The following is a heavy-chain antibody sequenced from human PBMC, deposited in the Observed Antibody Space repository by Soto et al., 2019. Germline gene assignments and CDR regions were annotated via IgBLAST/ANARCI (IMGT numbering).Heavy chain of an antibody. V-gene: IGHV1-18*01. CDR3: ASDLIGVVRAGAYYVDV. CDR2: ISAYNGNT. J-gene: IGHJ6*02. CDR1: GYTFTSYG. D-gene: IGHD2-2*01. Sequence: ASVKVSCKASGYTFTSYGISWVRQAPGQGLEWMGWISAYNGNTNYAQKLQGRVTMTTDTSTSTAYMELRSLRSDDTAVYYCASDLIGVVRAGAYYVDVWGQGTTVTVSS.